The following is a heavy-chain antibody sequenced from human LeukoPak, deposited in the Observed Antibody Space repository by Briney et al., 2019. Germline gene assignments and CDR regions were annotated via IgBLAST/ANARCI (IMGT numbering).Heavy chain of an antibody. CDR2: IIPIFGTA. J-gene: IGHJ6*03. CDR3: ARYWPGGEQQPYYYMDV. D-gene: IGHD6-13*01. CDR1: GGTFSSYA. V-gene: IGHV1-69*13. Sequence: GASVKVSCKASGGTFSSYAISWVRQAPGQGLEWMGGIIPIFGTANYAQKFQGRVTITADESTSTAYMELSSLRSEDTAVYYCARYWPGGEQQPYYYMDVWGKGTTVTVSS.